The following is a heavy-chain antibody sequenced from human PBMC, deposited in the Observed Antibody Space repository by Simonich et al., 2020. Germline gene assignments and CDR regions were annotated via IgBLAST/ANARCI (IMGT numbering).Heavy chain of an antibody. J-gene: IGHJ4*02. CDR1: GFTFCSYW. CDR2: KKQEGSEK. V-gene: IGHV3-7*01. Sequence: EVQLVESGGGLVQPGGSLRLSCAASGFTFCSYWMSWVRQAPDKGLELMANKKQEGSEKYYVDSVKGQFTISRDNAKNSLYLQMNSLRAEDTAVYYCARFRGRYFDWLFDCWGQGTLVTVSS. CDR3: ARFRGRYFDWLFDC. D-gene: IGHD3-9*01.